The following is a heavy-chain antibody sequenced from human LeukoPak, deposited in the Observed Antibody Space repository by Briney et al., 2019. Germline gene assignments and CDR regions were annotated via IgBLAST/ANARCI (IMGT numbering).Heavy chain of an antibody. D-gene: IGHD1-1*01. CDR2: IYSGGNT. J-gene: IGHJ4*02. V-gene: IGHV3-53*01. Sequence: PGGSLRLSCAASGFTVSKNYMSWVRQAPGKGLEWVSVIYSGGNTYYADSVKGRFPISRDNSKNTLYLQMNSLRAEDTAVYYCARDPTGATDYWGQGTLVTVSS. CDR3: ARDPTGATDY. CDR1: GFTVSKNY.